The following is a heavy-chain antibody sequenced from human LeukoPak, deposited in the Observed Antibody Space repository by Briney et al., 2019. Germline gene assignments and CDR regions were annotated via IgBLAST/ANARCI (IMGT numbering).Heavy chain of an antibody. D-gene: IGHD5-12*01. CDR2: IYHSGST. CDR3: ARRENSGYYYYFDY. CDR1: GYSISSGYY. J-gene: IGHJ4*02. Sequence: SETLSLTCTVSGYSISSGYYWGWIRQPPGKGLEWIGSIYHSGSTYYNPSLKSRVTISVDTSKNQFSLRLSSVTAADTAVYYCARRENSGYYYYFDYWGQGTLVTVSS. V-gene: IGHV4-38-2*02.